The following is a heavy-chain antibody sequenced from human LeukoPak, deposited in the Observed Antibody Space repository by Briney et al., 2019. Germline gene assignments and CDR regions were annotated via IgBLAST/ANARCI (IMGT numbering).Heavy chain of an antibody. D-gene: IGHD6-13*01. CDR3: ARHDRWALYAAAGTTTFDY. J-gene: IGHJ4*02. CDR1: GGSFSGYY. CDR2: INHSGST. V-gene: IGHV4-34*01. Sequence: KPSETLSLTCAVYGGSFSGYYWSWIRQPPGKGLEWIGEINHSGSTNYNPSLKSRVTISVDTSKNQFSLKLSSVTAADTAVYYCARHDRWALYAAAGTTTFDYWGQGTPVTVSS.